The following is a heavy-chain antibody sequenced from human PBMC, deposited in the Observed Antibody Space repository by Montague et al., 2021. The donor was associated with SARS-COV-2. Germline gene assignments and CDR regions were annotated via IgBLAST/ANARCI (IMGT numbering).Heavy chain of an antibody. J-gene: IGHJ4*02. CDR3: TQERGPGRTTWHYFDY. Sequence: CAISGDSVVGNRRGSEGHTYELQSRFERVGSLYHRKKWYNDYAVSVRSRITISPDTSKNQFSLQLNSVTPEDTAVYYCTQERGPGRTTWHYFDYWGQGNRVTVSS. CDR2: LYHRKKWYN. V-gene: IGHV6-1*01. D-gene: IGHD1-14*01. CDR1: GDSVVGNRRG.